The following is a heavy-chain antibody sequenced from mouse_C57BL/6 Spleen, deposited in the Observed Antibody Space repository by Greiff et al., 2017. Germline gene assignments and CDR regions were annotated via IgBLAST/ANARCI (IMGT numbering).Heavy chain of an antibody. Sequence: QVQLQQPGAELVKPGASVKLSCKASGYTFTSYWLHWVKQWPGHGLEWIGMIHPNSGSTNYNEKFKSKATLTVDKSSSTAYMQLSSLTSEDSAVYYCARVITTVGGDWGQGTTLTVSS. CDR3: ARVITTVGGD. V-gene: IGHV1-64*01. J-gene: IGHJ2*01. CDR2: IHPNSGST. D-gene: IGHD1-1*01. CDR1: GYTFTSYW.